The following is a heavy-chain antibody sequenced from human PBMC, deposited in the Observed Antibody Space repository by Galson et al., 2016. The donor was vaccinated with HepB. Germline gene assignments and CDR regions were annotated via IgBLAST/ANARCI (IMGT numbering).Heavy chain of an antibody. J-gene: IGHJ4*02. CDR1: GFTFNTYS. Sequence: SLRLSCAASGFTFNTYSMNWVRQSPGKGLEWVSYIDTSSKSIVSADSVKGRFTISRDNAKSSLYLQMNSLREEDTALYYCVRDFRSRGTFGCWGQGILVTVSS. CDR2: IDTSSKSI. D-gene: IGHD5-24*01. V-gene: IGHV3-48*02. CDR3: VRDFRSRGTFGC.